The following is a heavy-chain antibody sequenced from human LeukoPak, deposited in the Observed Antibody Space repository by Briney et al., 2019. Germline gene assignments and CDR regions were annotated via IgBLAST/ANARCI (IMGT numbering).Heavy chain of an antibody. CDR3: AKVGETDNIDS. CDR2: INPNSGGT. Sequence: ASVKLSCTASGYTFSGYYIHWVRQAPGQGLDWMGCINPNSGGTNSAQTLQGRVTITSDTAISTAYLDLSRLRYDDTAIYYCAKVGETDNIDSWGEGNLVTVSS. J-gene: IGHJ4*02. CDR1: GYTFSGYY. D-gene: IGHD2-21*01. V-gene: IGHV1-2*02.